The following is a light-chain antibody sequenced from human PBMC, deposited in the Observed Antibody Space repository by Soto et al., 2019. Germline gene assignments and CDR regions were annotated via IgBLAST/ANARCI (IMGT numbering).Light chain of an antibody. V-gene: IGKV1-9*01. Sequence: IQLTQYPSSLSASVGDRVTITCRASQGISSYLAWYQQKPGKAPKLLIYAASTLQSGVPSRFSGSGSGTDFTLTISSLQPEDFATYYCQQLNSYPLTFGGGTIVDIK. CDR1: QGISSY. J-gene: IGKJ4*01. CDR3: QQLNSYPLT. CDR2: AAS.